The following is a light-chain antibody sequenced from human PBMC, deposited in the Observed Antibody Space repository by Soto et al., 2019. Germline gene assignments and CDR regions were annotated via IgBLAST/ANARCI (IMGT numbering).Light chain of an antibody. CDR3: LRDYAFFWA. J-gene: IGKJ1*01. Sequence: IQLPPSPSALSASVGDRVTITFRASQGIRSALGWYQQKPGKVPKLLIYAASTLQSGVPSRFSGSGFGTDFTLTINSLQPEDFATYYCLRDYAFFWAFGQGTKVDTK. CDR2: AAS. CDR1: QGIRSA. V-gene: IGKV1-6*01.